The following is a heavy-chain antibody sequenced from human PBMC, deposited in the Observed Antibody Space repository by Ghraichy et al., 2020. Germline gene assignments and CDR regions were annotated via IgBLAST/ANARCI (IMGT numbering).Heavy chain of an antibody. V-gene: IGHV1-18*01. CDR2: ISAYNGNT. CDR1: GYTFTSYG. J-gene: IGHJ5*02. Sequence: ASVKVSCKASGYTFTSYGISWVRQAPGQGLEWMGWISAYNGNTNYAQKLQGRVTMTTDTSTSTAYMELRSLRSDDTAVYYCARIVGATLGPYNWFDPWGQGTLVTVSS. D-gene: IGHD1-26*01. CDR3: ARIVGATLGPYNWFDP.